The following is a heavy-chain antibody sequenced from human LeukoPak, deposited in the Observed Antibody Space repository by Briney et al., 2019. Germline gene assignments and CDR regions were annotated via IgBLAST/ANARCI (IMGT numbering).Heavy chain of an antibody. CDR2: ISSSSGTI. CDR1: GFTFSSYS. J-gene: IGHJ4*02. CDR3: ARVPIAVPCTFDS. Sequence: PGGSLRLSCGASGFTFSSYSMNWVRQAPGKGLEWVSHISSSSGTIYYADSVKGRFTISRDNAKKSLYLQMNSLRGEDTAVYYCARVPIAVPCTFDSWGQGTLVTVSS. V-gene: IGHV3-48*01. D-gene: IGHD6-19*01.